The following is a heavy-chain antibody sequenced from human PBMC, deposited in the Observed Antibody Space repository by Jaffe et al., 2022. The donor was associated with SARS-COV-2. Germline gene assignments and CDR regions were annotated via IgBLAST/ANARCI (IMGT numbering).Heavy chain of an antibody. CDR3: ARGALWGVVTEYYFDY. J-gene: IGHJ4*02. CDR2: ISSSSSYI. D-gene: IGHD2-15*01. Sequence: EVQLVESGGGLVKPGGSLRLSCAASGFTFSSYSMNWVRQAPGKGLEWVSSISSSSSYIYYADSVKGRFTISRDNAKNSLYLQMNSLRAEDTAVYYCARGALWGVVTEYYFDYWGQGTLVTVSS. V-gene: IGHV3-21*01. CDR1: GFTFSSYS.